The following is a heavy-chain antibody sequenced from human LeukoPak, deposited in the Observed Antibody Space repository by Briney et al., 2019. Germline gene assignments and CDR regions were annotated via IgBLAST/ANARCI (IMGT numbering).Heavy chain of an antibody. Sequence: GGSLRLSCAASGFTFSSYAMSWVRQAPGKGLEWVSAISGSGGSTYYADSVKGRFTISRDNSKNTLYLQMNSLRAEDTAVYYCAKVMVRGVIIPLFDYWGQGTLVTVSS. CDR3: AKVMVRGVIIPLFDY. J-gene: IGHJ4*02. CDR2: ISGSGGST. D-gene: IGHD3-10*01. V-gene: IGHV3-23*01. CDR1: GFTFSSYA.